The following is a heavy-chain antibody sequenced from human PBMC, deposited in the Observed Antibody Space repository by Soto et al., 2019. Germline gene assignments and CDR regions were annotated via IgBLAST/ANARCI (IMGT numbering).Heavy chain of an antibody. J-gene: IGHJ6*03. CDR3: VKFEGRAYHYYYMDV. V-gene: IGHV3-23*01. Sequence: DVQLLESGGGLAQRGGSLRLSCAASGFSFSTYGMTWVRQAPGKGLEWVSYGGSGGSTYYADSVKGRFTISRDNSKNNLLLQMNKPGAEETAGYYFVKFEGRAYHYYYMDVWGNGTTVTVSS. CDR2: YGGSGGST. CDR1: GFSFSTYG.